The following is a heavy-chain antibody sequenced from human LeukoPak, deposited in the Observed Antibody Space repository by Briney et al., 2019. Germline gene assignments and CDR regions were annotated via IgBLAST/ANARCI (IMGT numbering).Heavy chain of an antibody. CDR3: ASPLGYCSSTSCYVH. V-gene: IGHV1-69*06. D-gene: IGHD2-2*01. CDR2: IIPTFGTA. Sequence: ASVKASCKASGGTFSSYAISWVRQAPGPPLKCLGGIIPTFGTANYAQKSQGRVTITADKSTSTAYMELSSLRSEDTAVYYCASPLGYCSSTSCYVHWGQGTLVTVSS. CDR1: GGTFSSYA. J-gene: IGHJ4*02.